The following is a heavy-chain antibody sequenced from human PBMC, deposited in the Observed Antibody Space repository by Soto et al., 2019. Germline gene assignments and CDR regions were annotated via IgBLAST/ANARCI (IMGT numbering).Heavy chain of an antibody. CDR3: ERENDWKGVDY. Sequence: QVQLVQSGAEVKKPGASVKVSCKASGYTFTSYDINWVRQATGQGLEWMGWMNPNSGNTGYAQKFQGRGSMTRNTSMSTAYMEPSSLRSEDTAVYYWERENDWKGVDYWGQGTLVTVSS. CDR1: GYTFTSYD. J-gene: IGHJ4*02. D-gene: IGHD1-1*01. V-gene: IGHV1-8*01. CDR2: MNPNSGNT.